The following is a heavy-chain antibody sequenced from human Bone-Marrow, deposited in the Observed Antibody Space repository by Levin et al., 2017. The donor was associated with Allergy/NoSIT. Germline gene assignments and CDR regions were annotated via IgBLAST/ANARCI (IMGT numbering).Heavy chain of an antibody. V-gene: IGHV3-15*01. D-gene: IGHD2-15*01. CDR3: CTGTLSVGYYYGMDV. Sequence: GSLRLSCVASGFSFKNAWMSWVRQAPGKGLEWVGRIKLKTEGGTTDYAAPVKDRFTISREDSRNTLYLEMNSLKTEDTAVYYCCTGTLSVGYYYGMDVWGQGTTVTVSS. CDR1: GFSFKNAW. J-gene: IGHJ6*02. CDR2: IKLKTEGGTT.